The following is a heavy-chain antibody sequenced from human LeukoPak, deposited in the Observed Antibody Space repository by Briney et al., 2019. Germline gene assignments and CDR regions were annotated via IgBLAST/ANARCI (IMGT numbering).Heavy chain of an antibody. CDR2: IWYDGSDK. CDR3: AKDVMVYASYFDY. CDR1: GFTFSSYG. J-gene: IGHJ4*02. D-gene: IGHD2-8*01. Sequence: GGSLRLSCAASGFTFSSYGMHWVRQAPGKGLEWVAVIWYDGSDKYYADSVKGRFTISRDNSKNTLYLQMNSLRAEDTAVYYCAKDVMVYASYFDYWGQGTLVTVSS. V-gene: IGHV3-33*06.